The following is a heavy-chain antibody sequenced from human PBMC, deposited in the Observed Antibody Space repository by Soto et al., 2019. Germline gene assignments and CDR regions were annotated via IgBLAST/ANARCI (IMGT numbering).Heavy chain of an antibody. V-gene: IGHV3-23*01. CDR2: ISGSGGST. D-gene: IGHD3-10*01. Sequence: GGSLRLSCAASGFTFSSYAMSWVRQAPGKGLEWVSAISGSGGSTYYADSVKGRFTISRDNSKNTLYLQMNSLRAEDTAVYYCAKDLDYYCSGRPYGMDVWGQGTTVTVSS. CDR3: AKDLDYYCSGRPYGMDV. J-gene: IGHJ6*02. CDR1: GFTFSSYA.